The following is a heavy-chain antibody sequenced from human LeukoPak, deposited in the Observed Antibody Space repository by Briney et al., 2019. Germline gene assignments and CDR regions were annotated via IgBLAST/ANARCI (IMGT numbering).Heavy chain of an antibody. Sequence: GGCLRLSCAASGFTFSSYWMHWVRQAPGKGLVWVSRINSDGSSTSYADSVKGRFTISRENAKNTLYLQMNSLRAEDTAVYYCAREPLTLARSYWYFDLWGRGTLVTVSS. CDR2: INSDGSST. CDR1: GFTFSSYW. J-gene: IGHJ2*01. V-gene: IGHV3-74*01. CDR3: AREPLTLARSYWYFDL.